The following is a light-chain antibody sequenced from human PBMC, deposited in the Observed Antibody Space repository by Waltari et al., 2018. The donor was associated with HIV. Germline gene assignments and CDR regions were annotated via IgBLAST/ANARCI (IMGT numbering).Light chain of an antibody. CDR2: RNY. CDR3: AIWDDNLRGV. J-gene: IGLJ2*01. Sequence: SVLSQPPSASGTPRQRVTISCSGSSPLPGRTYVSWYQQLPGAAPKLLLYRNYQRPGGVPDRFSVSKSGSSASLTISGLRSDDEADYYCAIWDDNLRGVFGGGTRLTVL. CDR1: SPLPGRTY. V-gene: IGLV1-47*01.